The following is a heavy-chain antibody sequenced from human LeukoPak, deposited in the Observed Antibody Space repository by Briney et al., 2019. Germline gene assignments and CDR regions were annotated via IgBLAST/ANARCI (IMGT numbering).Heavy chain of an antibody. D-gene: IGHD3-3*01. J-gene: IGHJ4*02. CDR2: IYYSGST. Sequence: SETLSLTCTVSGGSISSSSYYWGWIRQPPGKGLEWIGSIYYSGSTYYNPSLKSRVTISVDTSKNQFSLKLSSVTAADTAVYYCARLRDDFWSCYSYRYFDYWGQGTLVTVSS. CDR3: ARLRDDFWSCYSYRYFDY. CDR1: GGSISSSSYY. V-gene: IGHV4-39*01.